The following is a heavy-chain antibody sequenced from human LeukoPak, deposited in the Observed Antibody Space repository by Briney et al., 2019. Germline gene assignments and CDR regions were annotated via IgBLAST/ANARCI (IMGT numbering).Heavy chain of an antibody. V-gene: IGHV3-53*01. CDR1: GFTFISNY. D-gene: IGHD3-10*01. CDR2: IYSGGST. J-gene: IGHJ5*02. Sequence: PGGSLRLSCAASGFTFISNYISGVRQAPGKGLEWVSVIYSGGSTYYADSVKGRFTISRDNSKNTLYLQMNSLRAEDTAVYYCARVPNYGSGSGFDPWGQGTLVTVSS. CDR3: ARVPNYGSGSGFDP.